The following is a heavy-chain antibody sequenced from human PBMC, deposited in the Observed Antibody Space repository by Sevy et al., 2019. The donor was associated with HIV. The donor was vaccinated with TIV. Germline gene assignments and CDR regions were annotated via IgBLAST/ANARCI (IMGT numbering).Heavy chain of an antibody. D-gene: IGHD3-22*01. V-gene: IGHV3-74*03. CDR2: IHNDGSTT. Sequence: GGSLRLSCAASGFTFSNYWMNWVRQAPGKGLVWVSRIHNDGSTTTYAESVKGRFTISRDNAKNTLYLQMNSLRAEDTAVYYCARGFSVYSARGDFDYWGQGTPVTVSS. CDR1: GFTFSNYW. J-gene: IGHJ4*02. CDR3: ARGFSVYSARGDFDY.